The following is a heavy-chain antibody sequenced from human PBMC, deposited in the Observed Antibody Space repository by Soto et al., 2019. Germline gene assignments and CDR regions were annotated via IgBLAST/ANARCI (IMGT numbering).Heavy chain of an antibody. J-gene: IGHJ4*02. CDR1: GYPFTTYY. D-gene: IGHD3-10*01. CDR2: IDPRSGGT. Sequence: ASVKVSCKVSGYPFTTYYIHWVRQAPGQGLEWMGWIDPRSGGTVYEQKFQGRVTMTSDTSISTVYMDLSGLTSDDTALYYCATDDYGIFPYWGQGSLVTVSS. CDR3: ATDDYGIFPY. V-gene: IGHV1-2*02.